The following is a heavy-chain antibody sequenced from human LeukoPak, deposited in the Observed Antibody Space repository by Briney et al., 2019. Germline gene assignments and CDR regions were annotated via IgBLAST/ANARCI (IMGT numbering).Heavy chain of an antibody. Sequence: PSETLSLTCTVSGGSISSSSYYWGWIRQPPGKGLEWFGSIYYSGSTYYNPSLKSRVTISVDTSKNQCSLKLSSVTAADTAVYYCARQEGGYYGSGSYYPDYYYYMDVWGKGTTVTVSS. CDR2: IYYSGST. D-gene: IGHD3-10*01. CDR3: ARQEGGYYGSGSYYPDYYYYMDV. V-gene: IGHV4-39*01. CDR1: GGSISSSSYY. J-gene: IGHJ6*03.